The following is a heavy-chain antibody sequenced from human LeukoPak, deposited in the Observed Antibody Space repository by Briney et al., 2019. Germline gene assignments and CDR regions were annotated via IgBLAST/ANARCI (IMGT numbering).Heavy chain of an antibody. D-gene: IGHD5-24*01. CDR3: ARHPRMATTNLGGFADY. V-gene: IGHV4-34*01. Sequence: PSETLSLTCAVYGGSFSGYYWSWIRQPPGKGLEWNGEINHSGSTNYNPSLKSRVTISVDTSKNQFSLKLSSVTAADTAVNYCARHPRMATTNLGGFADYWGQGTLVTVSS. J-gene: IGHJ4*02. CDR2: INHSGST. CDR1: GGSFSGYY.